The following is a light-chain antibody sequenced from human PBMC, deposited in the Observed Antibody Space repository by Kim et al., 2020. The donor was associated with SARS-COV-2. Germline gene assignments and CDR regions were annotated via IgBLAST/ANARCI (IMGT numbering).Light chain of an antibody. CDR3: QAWDSSTAV. CDR2: QDN. J-gene: IGLJ2*01. V-gene: IGLV3-1*01. CDR1: KLGDKY. Sequence: SYELTQPPSVSVSPGQTASITCSGDKLGDKYACWYQQKPGQSPVLVIYQDNKRPSGIPERFSGSNSGNTATLTIRGTQAMDEADYYCQAWDSSTAVFGGGTQLTVL.